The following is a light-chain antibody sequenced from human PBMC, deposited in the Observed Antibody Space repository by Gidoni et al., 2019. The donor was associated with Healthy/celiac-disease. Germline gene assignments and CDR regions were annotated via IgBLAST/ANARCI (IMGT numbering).Light chain of an antibody. V-gene: IGKV3-20*01. CDR3: QQYGSSPT. J-gene: IGKJ1*01. CDR2: GAS. CDR1: QSVSSSY. Sequence: DIVLTQSPGTLSLSPGERATLSCRASQSVSSSYLDWYQQKPGQAPRLLIYGASSRATGIPDRFSGSGSGTDFTLTISRLEPEDLAVYYCQQYGSSPTFGQGTKVEIK.